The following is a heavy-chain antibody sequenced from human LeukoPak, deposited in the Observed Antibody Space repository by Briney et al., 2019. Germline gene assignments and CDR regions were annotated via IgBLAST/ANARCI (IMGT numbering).Heavy chain of an antibody. CDR2: ISSSSSTI. CDR3: ARDHYYDSXGYVF. V-gene: IGHV3-48*01. J-gene: IGHJ4*02. Sequence: GGSLRLSCAASVFTFSSYSINCVRQAPGKWLEWVSYISSSSSTIYYADSLKGRFTISRDNAKNSLYLQMNSLNGEDTAVYYCARDHYYDSXGYVFWRQGTLATVPS. CDR1: VFTFSSYS. D-gene: IGHD3-22*01.